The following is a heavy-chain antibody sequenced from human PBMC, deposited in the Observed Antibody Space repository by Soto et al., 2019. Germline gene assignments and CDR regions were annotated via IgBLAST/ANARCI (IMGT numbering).Heavy chain of an antibody. D-gene: IGHD6-13*01. CDR3: ARDRAAGYYYGMDV. CDR1: GGSISSYY. CDR2: IYYSGST. V-gene: IGHV4-59*01. Sequence: SETLSLTCTVSGGSISSYYWSWIRQPPGKGLEWIGYIYYSGSTNYNPSLKSRVTISVDTSKNQFSLKLSSVTAADTAVYYCARDRAAGYYYGMDVWGQGTTVTSP. J-gene: IGHJ6*02.